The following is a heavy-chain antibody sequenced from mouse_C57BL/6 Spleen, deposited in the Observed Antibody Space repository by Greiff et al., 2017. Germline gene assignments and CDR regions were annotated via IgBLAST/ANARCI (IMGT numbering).Heavy chain of an antibody. CDR1: GYTFTSYW. CDR3: ARQYGSSYDYAMDY. J-gene: IGHJ4*01. Sequence: QVQLQQSGAELVKPGASVKLSCKASGYTFTSYWMHWVKQRPGRGLEWIGRIDPNSGGTKYNEKFKSKATLTVDKPSSTAYMQLSSLTSEDSAVYYCARQYGSSYDYAMDYWGQGTSVTVSS. CDR2: IDPNSGGT. D-gene: IGHD1-1*01. V-gene: IGHV1-72*01.